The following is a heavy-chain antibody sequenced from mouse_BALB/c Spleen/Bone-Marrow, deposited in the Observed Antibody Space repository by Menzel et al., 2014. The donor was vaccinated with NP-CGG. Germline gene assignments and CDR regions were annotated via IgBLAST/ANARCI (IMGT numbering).Heavy chain of an antibody. J-gene: IGHJ4*01. Sequence: DVHLVESGGGLVKPGGSLKLSCAASGFTFSSHAMSWVRQTPEKRLEWVASISSGGSTYYPDSVKGRFTISRDNARNILYLQMSSLRSEDTAMYYCASLYFYGSSYYTMDYWGQGTSVTVSS. V-gene: IGHV5-6-5*01. CDR1: GFTFSSHA. D-gene: IGHD1-1*01. CDR3: ASLYFYGSSYYTMDY. CDR2: ISSGGST.